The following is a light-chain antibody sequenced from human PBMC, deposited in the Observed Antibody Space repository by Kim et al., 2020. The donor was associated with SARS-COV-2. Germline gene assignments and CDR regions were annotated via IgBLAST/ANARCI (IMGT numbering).Light chain of an antibody. CDR2: GAS. CDR1: QGVSTSS. CDR3: QQYARPPFT. V-gene: IGKV3-20*01. Sequence: PVERASHAYRARQGVSTSSLAGSQQRRRQTHRLLIYGASTRAAGITDRVSASGSGTDFTLTIGRLEPEDFAVYYCQQYARPPFTFGQGTRLEIK. J-gene: IGKJ5*01.